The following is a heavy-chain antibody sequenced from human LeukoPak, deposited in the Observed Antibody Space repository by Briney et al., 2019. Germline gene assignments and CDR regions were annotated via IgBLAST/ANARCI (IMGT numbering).Heavy chain of an antibody. Sequence: PGGSLRLSCAASGFTFSNYAMSWVRQAPGKGPEWISVISGSGDSTFYADSVKGRFTISRDNAKNSLYLQMNSLRAEDTAVYYCARDPYSGSYGNYYYYFMDVWGKGTTVTISS. J-gene: IGHJ6*03. CDR3: ARDPYSGSYGNYYYYFMDV. V-gene: IGHV3-23*01. CDR1: GFTFSNYA. D-gene: IGHD1-26*01. CDR2: ISGSGDST.